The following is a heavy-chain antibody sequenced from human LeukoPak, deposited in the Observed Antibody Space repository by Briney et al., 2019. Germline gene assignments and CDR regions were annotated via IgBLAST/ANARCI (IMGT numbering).Heavy chain of an antibody. Sequence: QTPGKGLECIGFISDYGSTNYNPSLKSRVSISGDTPKNQFSLKLSSVTAADTAVYYCARSHGRGRNDYWGQGTLVTVSS. CDR2: ISDYGST. V-gene: IGHV4-59*12. J-gene: IGHJ4*02. CDR3: ARSHGRGRNDY. D-gene: IGHD5-24*01.